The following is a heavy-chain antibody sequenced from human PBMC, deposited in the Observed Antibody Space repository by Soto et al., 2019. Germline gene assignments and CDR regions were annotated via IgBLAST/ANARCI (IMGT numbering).Heavy chain of an antibody. Sequence: GASVKVSCKASGYTFTSYGISWVRQAPGQGLEWMGWISAYNGNTNYAQKLQGRVTMTTDTSTSTAYMELRSLRSDDTAVYYCARASPTKIVGATQFDPWGQGTLVTVSS. V-gene: IGHV1-18*01. J-gene: IGHJ5*02. CDR1: GYTFTSYG. CDR2: ISAYNGNT. D-gene: IGHD1-26*01. CDR3: ARASPTKIVGATQFDP.